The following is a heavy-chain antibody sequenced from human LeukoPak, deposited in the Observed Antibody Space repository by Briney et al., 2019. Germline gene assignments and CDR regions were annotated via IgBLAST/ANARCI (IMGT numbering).Heavy chain of an antibody. CDR2: IIPIFGTA. J-gene: IGHJ4*02. CDR1: GGTFSSYA. CDR3: ARVATRGYSSGWPFFDY. D-gene: IGHD6-19*01. Sequence: SVKVSCKASGGTFSSYAISWVRQAPGQGLEWMGGIIPIFGTAYYAQKFQGRVTITADKSTSTAYMELSSLRSEDTAVYYCARVATRGYSSGWPFFDYWGQGTLVTVSS. V-gene: IGHV1-69*06.